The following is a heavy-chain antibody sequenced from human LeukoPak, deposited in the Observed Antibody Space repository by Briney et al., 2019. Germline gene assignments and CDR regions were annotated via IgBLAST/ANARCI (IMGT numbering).Heavy chain of an antibody. Sequence: PGGSLRLSCAASGFTFSSYGVHWVRQAPGKGLEWVAFIRYDGSNKYYADSVKGRFTISRDNSKNTLYLQMNSLRAEDTAVYYCAKTYYYGSGSHHDAFDIWGQGTMVTVSS. CDR2: IRYDGSNK. D-gene: IGHD3-10*01. V-gene: IGHV3-30*02. J-gene: IGHJ3*02. CDR3: AKTYYYGSGSHHDAFDI. CDR1: GFTFSSYG.